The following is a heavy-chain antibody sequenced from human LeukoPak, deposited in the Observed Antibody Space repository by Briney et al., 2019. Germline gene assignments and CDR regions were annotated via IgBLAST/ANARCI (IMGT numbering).Heavy chain of an antibody. CDR3: ARTIGLMVYAGMLDWFDP. CDR2: ISTGGST. CDR1: GGSISNYY. V-gene: IGHV4-4*07. D-gene: IGHD2-8*01. Sequence: SETLSLTCTVSGGSISNYYWSWIRQPAGKGLEGIGRISTGGSTNYNSSLKSRVTMSVDTSKNQFSLKLSSVTAADTAVYYCARTIGLMVYAGMLDWFDPWGQGTLVTVSS. J-gene: IGHJ5*02.